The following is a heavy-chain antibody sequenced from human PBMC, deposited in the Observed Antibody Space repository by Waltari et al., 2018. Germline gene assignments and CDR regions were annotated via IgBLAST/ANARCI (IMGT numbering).Heavy chain of an antibody. V-gene: IGHV1-2*02. CDR3: AILGDVYGSGSPNDY. D-gene: IGHD3-10*01. CDR1: GYTFTGYY. Sequence: QVQLVQSGAEVKKPGASVKVSCKASGYTFTGYYIHWVRQAPGQGLEWMGLINPNSGANNYAQKFQGRATITRDTASSTAYMELSRMRSDDTAVYYCAILGDVYGSGSPNDYWGQGTLVTVSS. J-gene: IGHJ4*02. CDR2: INPNSGAN.